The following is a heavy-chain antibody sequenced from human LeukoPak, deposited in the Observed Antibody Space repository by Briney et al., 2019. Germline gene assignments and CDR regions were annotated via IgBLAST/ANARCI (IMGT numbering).Heavy chain of an antibody. CDR1: GFTFSSYG. J-gene: IGHJ6*02. Sequence: PGGSLRLSCAASGFTFSSYGMHWVRQAPGKGLEWVAVISYDGSNKYYADSVKGRFTISRDNSKNTLYLQMNSLRAEDTAVYYCARGRLSYYDSSGDYYYYYGMDVWGQGTTVTVSS. D-gene: IGHD3-22*01. CDR2: ISYDGSNK. CDR3: ARGRLSYYDSSGDYYYYYGMDV. V-gene: IGHV3-30*03.